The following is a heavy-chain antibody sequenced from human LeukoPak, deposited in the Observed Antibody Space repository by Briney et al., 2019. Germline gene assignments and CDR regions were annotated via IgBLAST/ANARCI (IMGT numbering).Heavy chain of an antibody. CDR2: INPSAGGT. CDR3: ARDRRSSGWFLSHFDY. J-gene: IGHJ4*02. D-gene: IGHD6-19*01. Sequence: ASVKVSCKASGYAFTTYYIHWVRLAPGQGLQWMGIINPSAGGTVYAQKFQGRVTMTRDTSINTVYMELSSLRSDDTAVYYCARDRRSSGWFLSHFDYWGQGALVTVSP. CDR1: GYAFTTYY. V-gene: IGHV1-46*01.